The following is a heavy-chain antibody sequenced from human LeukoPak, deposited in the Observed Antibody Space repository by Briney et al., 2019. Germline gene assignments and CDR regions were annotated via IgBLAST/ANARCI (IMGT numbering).Heavy chain of an antibody. V-gene: IGHV3-23*01. CDR3: AKEGGYCSGGSYYYYFDY. Sequence: GGSLRLSCAASGFTFSSYAMSWVRQAPGKGLEWVSAISGSGGSTYYADSVKGRFTISRDNSKNTLYLQMNSLRAEDTAVYYCAKEGGYCSGGSYYYYFDYWGQGTLVTVSS. CDR1: GFTFSSYA. CDR2: ISGSGGST. J-gene: IGHJ4*02. D-gene: IGHD2-15*01.